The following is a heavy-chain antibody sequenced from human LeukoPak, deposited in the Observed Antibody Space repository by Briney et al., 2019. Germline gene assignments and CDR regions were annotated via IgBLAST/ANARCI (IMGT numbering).Heavy chain of an antibody. V-gene: IGHV3-23*01. CDR2: ISGSGGST. CDR1: GFTFSSYA. Sequence: GGSLRLSCAASGFTFSSYAMSWVRQAPGKGLEWVSAISGSGGSTCYADSVKGRFTISRDNSKNTLYLQMNSPRAEDTAVYYCAKDKEYSSSKFDYWGQGTLVTVSS. D-gene: IGHD6-6*01. J-gene: IGHJ4*02. CDR3: AKDKEYSSSKFDY.